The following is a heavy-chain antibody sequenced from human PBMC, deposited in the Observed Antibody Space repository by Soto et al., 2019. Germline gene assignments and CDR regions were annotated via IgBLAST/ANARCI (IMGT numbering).Heavy chain of an antibody. CDR2: VYPSGSP. Sequence: SETLSLTCTVSGASISSNNYYWGWIRQPPGKGLEWIGNVYPSGSPYYNPSLKSRVSISVDTSKNQFSLKLTSVTAADTAVYYCARGGSGWGFDFPVAPFDNWGQGNLVTVSS. V-gene: IGHV4-39*01. CDR1: GASISSNNYY. D-gene: IGHD3-10*01. J-gene: IGHJ4*02. CDR3: ARGGSGWGFDFPVAPFDN.